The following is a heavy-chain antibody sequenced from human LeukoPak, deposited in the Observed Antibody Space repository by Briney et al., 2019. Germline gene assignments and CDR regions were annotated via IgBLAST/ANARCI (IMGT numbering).Heavy chain of an antibody. J-gene: IGHJ4*02. CDR1: GFTFSRYW. CDR2: IKEDGTKT. CDR3: ARGEAFCDY. Sequence: GGSLRLSCAASGFTFSRYWMTWVRQAPGKGLEWVANIKEDGTKTYYVDSVKGRFTISRDNAQNSLYLQMNSLTPEDTAVYFCARGEAFCDYWGQGALVTVSS. V-gene: IGHV3-7*05.